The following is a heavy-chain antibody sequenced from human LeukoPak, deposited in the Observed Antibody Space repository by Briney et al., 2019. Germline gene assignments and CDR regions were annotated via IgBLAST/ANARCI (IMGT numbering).Heavy chain of an antibody. CDR2: ISNNGGYT. D-gene: IGHD5-24*01. V-gene: IGHV3-23*01. Sequence: GGSLRLFCAASGFTFSSSAMSWVRQAPGKGLEWVSAISNNGGYTYYADSVKGRFTVSRDISKSTLYLQMNSLRVEDTAVYYCAKGPKLGDGFHCDSWGQGTLVTVSS. CDR1: GFTFSSSA. J-gene: IGHJ4*02. CDR3: AKGPKLGDGFHCDS.